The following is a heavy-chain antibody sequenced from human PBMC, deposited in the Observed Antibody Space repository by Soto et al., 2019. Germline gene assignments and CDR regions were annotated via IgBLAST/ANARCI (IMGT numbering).Heavy chain of an antibody. D-gene: IGHD7-27*01. V-gene: IGHV4-4*02. Sequence: SETLSLTCGVSGDSITTYKWWTWVRQTPGKGLEWIGEICDSGNTRYNPSLKSRVTISKDTSKNELSLKLNSVTVADTAVYYCATYQLGEYYYAMDIWGQGTTVTVSS. CDR1: GDSITTYKW. CDR3: ATYQLGEYYYAMDI. CDR2: ICDSGNT. J-gene: IGHJ6*02.